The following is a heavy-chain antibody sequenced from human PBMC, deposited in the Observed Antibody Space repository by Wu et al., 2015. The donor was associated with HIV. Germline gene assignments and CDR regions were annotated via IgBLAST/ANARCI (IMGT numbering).Heavy chain of an antibody. CDR3: ARDPSGLYCSGGVCKFAPFDS. D-gene: IGHD2-15*01. Sequence: QVHLVQSGPELKKSGTSVKVSCQTSGYAFTSYGINWVRQAPGQGLEWMGWISPYNGATMYSQKFQGRVTMTTDTSTTTVYMELRTLTSDDTALYYCARDPSGLYCSGGVCKFAPFDSWGPGTTGHRLL. J-gene: IGHJ4*02. CDR2: ISPYNGAT. V-gene: IGHV1-18*01. CDR1: GYAFTSYG.